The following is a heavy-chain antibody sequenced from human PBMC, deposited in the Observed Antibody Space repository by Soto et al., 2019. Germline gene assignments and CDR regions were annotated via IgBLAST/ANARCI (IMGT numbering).Heavy chain of an antibody. V-gene: IGHV4-59*01. D-gene: IGHD2-21*02. CDR1: GGSISSYY. Sequence: SETLSLTCTVSGGSISSYYWSWIRQPPGKGLEWIGYIYYSGSTNYNPSLKSRVTISVDTSKNQFSLKLSSVTAADTAVYYCAREGGCGGDCYGFWFDPWGQGTMVTVYS. J-gene: IGHJ5*02. CDR3: AREGGCGGDCYGFWFDP. CDR2: IYYSGST.